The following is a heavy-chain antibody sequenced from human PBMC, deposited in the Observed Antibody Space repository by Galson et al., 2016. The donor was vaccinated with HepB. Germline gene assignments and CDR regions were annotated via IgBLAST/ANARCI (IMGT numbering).Heavy chain of an antibody. V-gene: IGHV3-74*01. CDR2: INSDGTST. CDR3: AKEDNIAGATTINN. CDR1: GFTFSSYW. J-gene: IGHJ4*02. Sequence: CAASGFTFSSYWMHWVRQAPGKGLVWVSGINSDGTSTTYADFVKGRFTISRDNSENTLYVQMNNLGAEDTAVYYCAKEDNIAGATTINNWGQGTLVTVSS. D-gene: IGHD1-26*01.